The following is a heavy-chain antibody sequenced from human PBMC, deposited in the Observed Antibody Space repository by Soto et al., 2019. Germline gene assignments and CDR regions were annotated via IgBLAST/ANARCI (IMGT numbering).Heavy chain of an antibody. CDR1: GFTFISYW. Sequence: VGSLRLSCSASGFTFISYWISWVRQAPGKGLEWVANIKQDGSEKYYVDSVKGRFTISRDNAKNSLYLQMNSLRAEDTAVYYCASYSYEPYYSYGMDVWGQGTPVTVSS. CDR2: IKQDGSEK. D-gene: IGHD5-18*01. CDR3: ASYSYEPYYSYGMDV. J-gene: IGHJ6*02. V-gene: IGHV3-7*01.